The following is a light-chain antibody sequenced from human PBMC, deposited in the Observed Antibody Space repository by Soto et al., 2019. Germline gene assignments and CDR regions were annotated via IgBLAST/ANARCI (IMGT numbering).Light chain of an antibody. V-gene: IGLV2-14*01. CDR1: SSDVGGYDY. J-gene: IGLJ1*01. CDR3: SSYSISTANL. Sequence: QSALTQPASVSGSPGQSITISCTGTSSDVGGYDYVSWYQLHPGKAPKLMVFEVSNRPSGVSYRFSGSKSGNTASLTISGLQAGDEADYFCSSYSISTANLFGTGTKLTVL. CDR2: EVS.